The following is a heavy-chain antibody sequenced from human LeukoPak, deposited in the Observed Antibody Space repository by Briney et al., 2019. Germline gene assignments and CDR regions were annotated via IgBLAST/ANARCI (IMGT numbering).Heavy chain of an antibody. CDR2: FYSGGNT. CDR3: ARGGGAYCGDDCRRTFDY. CDR1: GFTVSTNY. D-gene: IGHD2-21*02. Sequence: QTWGALRLSCVASGFTVSTNYMSWVRQAPGKGLEWVSVFYSGGNTYYADSVKGRFTISRDTSKNTLYLQMDSLRAEDTAVYYCARGGGAYCGDDCRRTFDYWGQGTLVTVSS. V-gene: IGHV3-53*01. J-gene: IGHJ4*02.